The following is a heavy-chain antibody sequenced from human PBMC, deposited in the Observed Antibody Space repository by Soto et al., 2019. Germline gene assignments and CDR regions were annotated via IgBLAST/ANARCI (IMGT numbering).Heavy chain of an antibody. J-gene: IGHJ6*02. V-gene: IGHV1-69*01. Sequence: QVQLVQSGAEVKKPGSSVKVSCTASGGTFSSYAISWVRQAPGQGLEWMGGIIPIFGTENYAQKFQGRVTITADESTSTAYMELSSLRSEDTAVYYCARPSYGGWFAELDYYGMDVWGQGTTVTVSS. D-gene: IGHD3-10*01. CDR2: IIPIFGTE. CDR1: GGTFSSYA. CDR3: ARPSYGGWFAELDYYGMDV.